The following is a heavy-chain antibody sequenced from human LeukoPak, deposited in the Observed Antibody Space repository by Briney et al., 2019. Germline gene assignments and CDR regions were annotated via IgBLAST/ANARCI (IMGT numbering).Heavy chain of an antibody. CDR2: IYYSGST. Sequence: SETLSLTCTVSGGSISGYYWSWIRQPPGKGLEWIGYIYYSGSTNYNPSLKSRVTISVDTSKNQFSLKLSSVTAADTAVYYCARQFGDYDAFDIWGQGTMVTVSS. CDR3: ARQFGDYDAFDI. J-gene: IGHJ3*02. V-gene: IGHV4-59*01. CDR1: GGSISGYY. D-gene: IGHD4-17*01.